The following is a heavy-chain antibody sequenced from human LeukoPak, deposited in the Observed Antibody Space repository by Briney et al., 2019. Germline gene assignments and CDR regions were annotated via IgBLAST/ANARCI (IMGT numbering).Heavy chain of an antibody. CDR1: GFTFRQYW. CDR3: ARVVGTDEGADY. J-gene: IGHJ4*02. Sequence: PGGSLRLSCAASGFTFRQYWMSWVRQASGKGLEWVSNIKPDGSEKRYADSVKGGFTISRDNAENSLYLQMNSLRAEDTAVYYCARVVGTDEGADYWGQGTLVTVSS. V-gene: IGHV3-7*04. CDR2: IKPDGSEK. D-gene: IGHD2-2*01.